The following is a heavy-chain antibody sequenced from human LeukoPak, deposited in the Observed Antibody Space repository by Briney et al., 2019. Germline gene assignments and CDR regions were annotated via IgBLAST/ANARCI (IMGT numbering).Heavy chain of an antibody. CDR1: GYTFTVYY. J-gene: IGHJ6*03. CDR2: INLNSGVT. CDR3: AKDRYGDYEAPFHYYMDA. Sequence: ASVKLCCKSSGYTFTVYYMHWVRKAPGQGIGWMGWINLNSGVTNYAQKLQGRVTITRDTANDTTYMQLSRLRSDDTGVYYCAKDRYGDYEAPFHYYMDAWGRGTTVTVSS. V-gene: IGHV1-2*02. D-gene: IGHD5-12*01.